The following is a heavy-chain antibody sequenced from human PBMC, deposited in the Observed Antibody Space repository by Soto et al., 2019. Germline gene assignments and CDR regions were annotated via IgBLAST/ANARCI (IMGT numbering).Heavy chain of an antibody. CDR2: IIPIFGTA. J-gene: IGHJ3*02. D-gene: IGHD2-21*02. Sequence: QVQLVQSGAEVKKPGSSVKVSCKASGGTFSSYAISWVRQAHGQGLEWMGGIIPIFGTANYAQKFQGRVTITADESTSTEYIELSSLRSEDTAVYYCTRGLYCGGDCLGAFDIWGKGTMVTASS. CDR1: GGTFSSYA. V-gene: IGHV1-69*01. CDR3: TRGLYCGGDCLGAFDI.